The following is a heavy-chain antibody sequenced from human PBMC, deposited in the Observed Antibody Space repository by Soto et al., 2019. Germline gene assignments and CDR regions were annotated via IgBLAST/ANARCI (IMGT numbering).Heavy chain of an antibody. CDR3: SAQIVVSGATPIAIFDY. CDR1: GGSIIRGPYF. D-gene: IGHD3-22*01. Sequence: QLQLQESGPGLVQPSETMSLTCTVSGGSIIRGPYFSGWVRQPPGTGMEWIGRMFYGGSTSYNPSLKSLVVLSVDTPKPQFSRKLIAVTAAATAVYYCSAQIVVSGATPIAIFDYCGQVILVSVAA. V-gene: IGHV4-39*01. J-gene: IGHJ4*02. CDR2: MFYGGST.